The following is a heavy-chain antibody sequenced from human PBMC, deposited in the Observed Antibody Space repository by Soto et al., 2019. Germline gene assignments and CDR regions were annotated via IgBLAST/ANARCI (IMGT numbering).Heavy chain of an antibody. CDR1: GHSVSSNSAV. D-gene: IGHD3-10*01. J-gene: IGHJ6*02. CDR3: TGITWFRGMDV. V-gene: IGHV6-1*01. CDR2: TYYKSKWNN. Sequence: SQTLSLTCVISGHSVSSNSAVWNWIRQSPSRGLEWLGRTYYKSKWNNDYALSVKSRITINPDTSKNQFSLHLYSVTPEDTAVYYCTGITWFRGMDVWGQGTPVTVSS.